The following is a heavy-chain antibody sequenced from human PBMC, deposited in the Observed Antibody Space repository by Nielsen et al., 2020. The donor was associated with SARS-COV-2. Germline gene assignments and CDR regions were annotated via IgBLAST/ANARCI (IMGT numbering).Heavy chain of an antibody. CDR3: AKDRAVYYDFWSGYLFIGMDV. V-gene: IGHV3-11*05. CDR2: ISSSSSYT. Sequence: GGSLRLSCAASGFTFSDYYMSWIRQAPGKGLEWVSYISSSSSYTNYADSVKGRFTISRDNAKNTLYLQMNSLRAEDTAVYYCAKDRAVYYDFWSGYLFIGMDVWGQGTTVTVSS. CDR1: GFTFSDYY. J-gene: IGHJ6*02. D-gene: IGHD3-3*01.